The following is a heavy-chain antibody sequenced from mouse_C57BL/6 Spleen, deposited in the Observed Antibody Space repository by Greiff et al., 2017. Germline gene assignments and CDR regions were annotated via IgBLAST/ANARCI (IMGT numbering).Heavy chain of an antibody. CDR1: GYTFTNYW. D-gene: IGHD6-1*01. V-gene: IGHV1-63*01. Sequence: QVHVKQSGAELVRPGTSVKMSCKASGYTFTNYWIGWAKQRPGHGLEWIGDLYPGGGYTNYNEKFKGKATLTADKSPSTAYMQFRSLTSEDSAIYYCARGGASNGDAMDDWGQGTSVTVSS. CDR2: LYPGGGYT. CDR3: ARGGASNGDAMDD. J-gene: IGHJ4*01.